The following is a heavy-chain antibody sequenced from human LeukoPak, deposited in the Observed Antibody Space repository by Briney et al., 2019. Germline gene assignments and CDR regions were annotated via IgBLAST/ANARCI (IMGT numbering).Heavy chain of an antibody. CDR2: FYYHGST. Sequence: SETLSLTCTVSGGSIRSNNYYWGWIRQPPGKGLEWIGSFYYHGSTYYNPSLKSRVTISVDTSKNQFSLKLSSVTAADTAVYYCAREGQWLVSTDVAFDIWGQGTMVTVSS. CDR3: AREGQWLVSTDVAFDI. J-gene: IGHJ3*02. CDR1: GGSIRSNNYY. D-gene: IGHD6-19*01. V-gene: IGHV4-39*07.